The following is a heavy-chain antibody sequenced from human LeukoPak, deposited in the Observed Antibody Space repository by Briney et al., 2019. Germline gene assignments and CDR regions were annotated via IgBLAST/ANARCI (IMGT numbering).Heavy chain of an antibody. CDR2: IIPIFGTA. D-gene: IGHD3-3*01. J-gene: IGHJ3*02. Sequence: SVKVSCKASVGTFSSYAISGVRQAPGQGLGWMGGIIPIFGTANYAQKFQGRVTITADESTSTAYMELSSLRSEDTAVYYCASKPEWLSRVAFDIWGQGTMVTVSS. CDR3: ASKPEWLSRVAFDI. V-gene: IGHV1-69*13. CDR1: VGTFSSYA.